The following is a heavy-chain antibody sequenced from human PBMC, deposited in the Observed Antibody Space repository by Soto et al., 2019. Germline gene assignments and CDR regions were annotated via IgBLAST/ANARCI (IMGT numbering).Heavy chain of an antibody. J-gene: IGHJ5*02. D-gene: IGHD2-2*01. V-gene: IGHV4-4*02. Sequence: SETLSLTCAVSGGSISSTNWWHWVRQPPGKGLERIGEIHHGGTTNYNPSLKSRVAISVDKSKNQFSLKLNSVTAADTAVYYCARVRQYCSGTSCYLDPWGQGTLVTVSS. CDR1: GGSISSTNW. CDR3: ARVRQYCSGTSCYLDP. CDR2: IHHGGTT.